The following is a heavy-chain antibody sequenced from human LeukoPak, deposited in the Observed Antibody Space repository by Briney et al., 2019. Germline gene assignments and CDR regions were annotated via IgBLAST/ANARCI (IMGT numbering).Heavy chain of an antibody. J-gene: IGHJ4*02. CDR1: GFTFSSYA. CDR2: ISGSGGST. V-gene: IGHV3-23*01. CDR3: ARYIAAAGSIDY. D-gene: IGHD6-13*01. Sequence: PGGSLRLSCAASGFTFSSYAMSWVRQAPGKGLEWVSAISGSGGSTYYADSVKGRFTISRDNAKNSLYLQMNSLGAEDTAVYYCARYIAAAGSIDYWGQGTLVTVSS.